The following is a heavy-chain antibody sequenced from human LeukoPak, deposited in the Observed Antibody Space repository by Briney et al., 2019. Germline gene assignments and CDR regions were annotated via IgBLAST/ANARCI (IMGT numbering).Heavy chain of an antibody. CDR1: GFTFSSYA. J-gene: IGHJ4*02. D-gene: IGHD4-17*01. CDR2: ISYDGSNK. Sequence: GGSLRLSCAASGFTFSSYAMHWVRQAPGKGLEWVAVISYDGSNKYYADSVKGRFTISRDNSKNTLYLQMNSLRAEDTAVYYCAKRGIYGDPSDYWGQGTLVTVSS. V-gene: IGHV3-30-3*02. CDR3: AKRGIYGDPSDY.